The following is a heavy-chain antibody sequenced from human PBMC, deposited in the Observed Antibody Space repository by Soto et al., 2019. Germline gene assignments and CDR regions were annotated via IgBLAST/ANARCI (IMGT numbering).Heavy chain of an antibody. CDR3: ARHDPLIAVAGTVGYYYGMDV. CDR2: IIPIFGTA. V-gene: IGHV1-69*13. J-gene: IGHJ6*02. D-gene: IGHD6-19*01. Sequence: ASVKVSCKASGGTFSSYAISWVRQAPGQGLEWMGGIIPIFGTANYAQKFQGRVTITADESTSTAYMELSSLRSEDTAVYYCARHDPLIAVAGTVGYYYGMDVWGQGTTVTVSS. CDR1: GGTFSSYA.